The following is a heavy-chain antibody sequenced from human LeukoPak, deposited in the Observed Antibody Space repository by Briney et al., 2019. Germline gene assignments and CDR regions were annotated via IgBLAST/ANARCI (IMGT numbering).Heavy chain of an antibody. CDR3: ARGPYYYDSSGYYYFDY. CDR1: GGSISSGGYY. V-gene: IGHV4-61*02. CDR2: IYTSGST. Sequence: SQTLSLTCTVSGGSISSGGYYWSWIRQPAGKGLEWIGRIYTSGSTNYNPPLKSRVTISVDTSKNQFSLKLSSVTAADTAVYYCARGPYYYDSSGYYYFDYWGQGTLVTVSS. J-gene: IGHJ4*02. D-gene: IGHD3-22*01.